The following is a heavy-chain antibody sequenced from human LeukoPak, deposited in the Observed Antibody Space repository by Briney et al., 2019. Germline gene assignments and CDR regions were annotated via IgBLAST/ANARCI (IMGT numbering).Heavy chain of an antibody. Sequence: SETLSLTCAVSGGSFSGYHWTWIRQSPGKGLEWIGDINPSGSTYYNPSLKSRLTISVDTSKNQFSLKLRSVTAADTAVYYCARGRHDITMIVVVMTSVSYYLDVWGKGTTVTVS. CDR2: INPSGST. CDR3: ARGRHDITMIVVVMTSVSYYLDV. J-gene: IGHJ6*03. V-gene: IGHV4-34*01. D-gene: IGHD3-22*01. CDR1: GGSFSGYH.